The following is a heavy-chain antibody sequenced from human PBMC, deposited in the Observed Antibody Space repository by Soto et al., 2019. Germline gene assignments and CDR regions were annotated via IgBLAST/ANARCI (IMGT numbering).Heavy chain of an antibody. Sequence: EVQLVESGGGLVKPGGSLRLSCAASGFTFSSYSTNWVRQAPGKGLEWVSSISSSSYIYYADSVKGRFTISRDNAKNSLYLQMNSLRAEDTAVYYCAREADIVVVPAALGVGAFDIWGQGTMVTVSS. V-gene: IGHV3-21*01. CDR1: GFTFSSYS. CDR2: ISSSSYI. J-gene: IGHJ3*02. D-gene: IGHD2-2*01. CDR3: AREADIVVVPAALGVGAFDI.